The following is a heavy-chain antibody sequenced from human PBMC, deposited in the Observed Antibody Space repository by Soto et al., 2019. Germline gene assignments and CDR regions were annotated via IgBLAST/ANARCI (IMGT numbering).Heavy chain of an antibody. CDR3: ARAVKVVVVAATTAIDY. CDR1: GFTFSSYS. V-gene: IGHV3-21*01. CDR2: ISSSSSYI. Sequence: EVQLVESGGGLAQPGGSLRLSCAASGFTFSSYSMNWVRQAPGKGLEWVSSISSSSSYIYYADSVKGRFTISRDNAKNSLYLQMNSLRAEDTAVYYCARAVKVVVVAATTAIDYWGQGTLVTVSS. J-gene: IGHJ4*02. D-gene: IGHD2-15*01.